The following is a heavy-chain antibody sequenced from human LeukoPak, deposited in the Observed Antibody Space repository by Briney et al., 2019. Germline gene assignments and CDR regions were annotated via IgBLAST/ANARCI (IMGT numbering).Heavy chain of an antibody. CDR1: GVSISSYY. V-gene: IGHV4-59*08. CDR3: ARHSSDGSGYYHFRH. CDR2: IYYSGST. Sequence: SETLSLTCSVYGVSISSYYWSWIRQPPGKGLEWIGFIYYSGSTNYHPSLKSRVTISVDTSKNQFSLKLSSVTAADTAVYYCARHSSDGSGYYHFRHWGQGTLVTVSS. D-gene: IGHD3-22*01. J-gene: IGHJ1*01.